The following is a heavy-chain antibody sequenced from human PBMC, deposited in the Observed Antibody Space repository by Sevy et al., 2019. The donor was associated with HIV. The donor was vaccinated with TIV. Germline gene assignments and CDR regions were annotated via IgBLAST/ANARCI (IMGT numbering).Heavy chain of an antibody. CDR1: GGSISSYY. CDR2: IYYSGST. Sequence: SETLSLTCTVSGGSISSYYWSWIRQPPGKGLEWIGYIYYSGSTNYNPSLKSRVTISVDTSKNQFSLKLSSVTAADTAVYYCVRSQGGRRPYYYGMDVWGQGTTVTVSS. CDR3: VRSQGGRRPYYYGMDV. V-gene: IGHV4-59*01. J-gene: IGHJ6*02. D-gene: IGHD3-16*01.